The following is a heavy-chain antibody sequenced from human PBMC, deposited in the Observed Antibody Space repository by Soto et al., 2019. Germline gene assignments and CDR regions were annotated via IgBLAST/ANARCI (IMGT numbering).Heavy chain of an antibody. D-gene: IGHD3-22*01. V-gene: IGHV3-30*18. CDR1: GFTFSSYG. Sequence: GGSLRLSCAASGFTFSSYGMHWVRQAPGKGLEWVAVISYDGSNKYYADSVKGRFTISRDNSKNTLYLQMNSLRAEDTAVYYCAKSLYYYDSSVLNWGQGTLVTVSS. CDR2: ISYDGSNK. CDR3: AKSLYYYDSSVLN. J-gene: IGHJ4*02.